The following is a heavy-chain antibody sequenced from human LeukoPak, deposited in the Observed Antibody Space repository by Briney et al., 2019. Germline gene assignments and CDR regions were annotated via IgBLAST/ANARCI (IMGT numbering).Heavy chain of an antibody. CDR1: GFTFSSYS. Sequence: PGGSLRLSCAASGFTFSSYSMNWVRQAPGKGLEWVSYISSSSSTIYYADSVKGRFTNSRDNAKNSLYLQMNSLRAEDTAVYYCASFGIAAAYWGQGTLVTVSS. CDR2: ISSSSSTI. CDR3: ASFGIAAAY. V-gene: IGHV3-48*04. J-gene: IGHJ4*02. D-gene: IGHD6-13*01.